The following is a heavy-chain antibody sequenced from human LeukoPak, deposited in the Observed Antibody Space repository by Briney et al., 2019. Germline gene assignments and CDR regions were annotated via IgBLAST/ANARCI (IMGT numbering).Heavy chain of an antibody. V-gene: IGHV4-4*07. Sequence: SETLSLTCTVSGYSISSGYYWSWIRQPAGRGLELIGRIYTSGSTNYNPSLKSRVTMSVDTSKNQFSLKLSSVTAADTAVYYCARGRYSTSWYAQGGYYYYMDVWGKGTTVTISS. J-gene: IGHJ6*03. D-gene: IGHD6-13*01. CDR3: ARGRYSTSWYAQGGYYYYMDV. CDR2: IYTSGST. CDR1: GYSISSGYY.